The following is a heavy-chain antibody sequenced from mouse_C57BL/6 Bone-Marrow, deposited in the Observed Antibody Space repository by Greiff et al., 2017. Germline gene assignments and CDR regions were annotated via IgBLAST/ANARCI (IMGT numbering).Heavy chain of an antibody. CDR2: IHPNSGST. J-gene: IGHJ2*01. CDR3: ARPQYYGSSLDY. CDR1: GYTFTSYW. V-gene: IGHV1-64*01. Sequence: QVQLQQPGAELVKPGASVKLSCKASGYTFTSYWMHWVKQRPGQGLEWIGMIHPNSGSTNYNEKFKSKDTLTVDKSSSTAYMQLSSLTSEDSAVYYCARPQYYGSSLDYWGQGTTLTVSS. D-gene: IGHD1-1*01.